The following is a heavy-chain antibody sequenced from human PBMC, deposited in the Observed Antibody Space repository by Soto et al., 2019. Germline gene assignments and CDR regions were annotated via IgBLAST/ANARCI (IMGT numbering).Heavy chain of an antibody. CDR2: ISWDDSRT. CDR1: GFTFDDYT. V-gene: IGHV3-43*01. D-gene: IGHD6-13*01. J-gene: IGHJ4*02. Sequence: GGSLRLSCAASGFTFDDYTMHWVRQAPGKGLEWVSLISWDDSRTYYADSVKGRFTISRDNSKNSLYLQMNSLRTEDTALYYCAKGDSSSFGSSFDYWGRGTLVTVSS. CDR3: AKGDSSSFGSSFDY.